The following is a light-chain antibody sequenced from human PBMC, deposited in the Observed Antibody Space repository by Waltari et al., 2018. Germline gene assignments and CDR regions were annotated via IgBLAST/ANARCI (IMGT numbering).Light chain of an antibody. Sequence: QSVLTQPPSVSAAPGQKVTISCSGSSSNIGNDYVSWYQQLPGTAPKLFINENKKLPSGILDRFSGSKSGTSATLGITGLQTGDGADYYCGTWDTSLSALIFGGGTKLTVL. CDR1: SSNIGNDY. CDR2: ENK. V-gene: IGLV1-51*02. J-gene: IGLJ2*01. CDR3: GTWDTSLSALI.